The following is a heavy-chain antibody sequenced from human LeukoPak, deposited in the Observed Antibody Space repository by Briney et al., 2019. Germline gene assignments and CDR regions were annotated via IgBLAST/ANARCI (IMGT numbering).Heavy chain of an antibody. CDR2: IYYSGST. D-gene: IGHD3-10*01. CDR1: GGSISSYH. Sequence: SETLSLTCTVSGGSISSYHWSWIRQPPGKGLVWIGYIYYSGSTDYNPTLKSRVTISEATSKNQFSLKLSSVTAADTAVYYCARTAGSGSYYPLDYWGQGTLVTVSS. CDR3: ARTAGSGSYYPLDY. V-gene: IGHV4-59*01. J-gene: IGHJ4*02.